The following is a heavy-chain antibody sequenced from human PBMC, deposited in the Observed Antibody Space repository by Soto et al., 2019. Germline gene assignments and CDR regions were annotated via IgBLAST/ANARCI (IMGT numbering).Heavy chain of an antibody. J-gene: IGHJ4*02. CDR2: VYYRGRS. D-gene: IGHD2-8*01. Sequence: SETLSRTCTVSGGSVSNSNYYWGWIRQSPGKGLEWIVSVYYRGRSYSKSSVKTRIPISVDTSKNQFSLNLNSVTASDTAVYFCVSQRTSVLSQAYFDYWGPGALVTVSS. CDR1: GGSVSNSNYY. CDR3: VSQRTSVLSQAYFDY. V-gene: IGHV4-39*01.